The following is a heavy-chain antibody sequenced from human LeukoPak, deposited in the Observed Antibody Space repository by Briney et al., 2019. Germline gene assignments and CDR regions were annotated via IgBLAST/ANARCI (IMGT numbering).Heavy chain of an antibody. V-gene: IGHV4-30-2*01. Sequence: PSETLSLTCAVSGGSISSGGYSWSWIRQPPGKGLEWIGYIYHSGSTYYNPSLKSRVTISVDRSKNQFSLKLSSVTAADTAVYYCARGIRDSSGYYYSPDAFDIWGQGTMVAVSS. CDR3: ARGIRDSSGYYYSPDAFDI. CDR1: GGSISSGGYS. CDR2: IYHSGST. J-gene: IGHJ3*02. D-gene: IGHD3-22*01.